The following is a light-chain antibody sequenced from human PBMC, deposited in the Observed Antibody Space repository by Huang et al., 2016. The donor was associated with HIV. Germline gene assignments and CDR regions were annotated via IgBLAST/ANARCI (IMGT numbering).Light chain of an antibody. V-gene: IGKV1-39*01. CDR3: QQSYSNPYT. Sequence: DIQMTQSPSSLSASVGDRVTITCRASQSISSYLNWYQQKPGKAPKLLSFAASSLQSGVPSRFSGSGSGTDFTLTISSLQPEDFATYYCQQSYSNPYTFGQGTKLEIK. CDR1: QSISSY. CDR2: AAS. J-gene: IGKJ2*01.